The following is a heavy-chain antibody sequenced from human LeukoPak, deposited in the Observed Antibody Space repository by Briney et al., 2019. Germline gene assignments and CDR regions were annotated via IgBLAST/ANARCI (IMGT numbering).Heavy chain of an antibody. CDR1: GYTFTSYY. Sequence: ASVKVSCEASGYTFTSYYMHWVRQAPGQGLEWMGIINPSGGSTNYAQKFQGRVTMTRDTSTSTVYMELSSLRSEDTAVYYCARQQTVAGSLDYWGQGTLVTVSS. J-gene: IGHJ4*02. CDR3: ARQQTVAGSLDY. V-gene: IGHV1-46*03. D-gene: IGHD6-19*01. CDR2: INPSGGST.